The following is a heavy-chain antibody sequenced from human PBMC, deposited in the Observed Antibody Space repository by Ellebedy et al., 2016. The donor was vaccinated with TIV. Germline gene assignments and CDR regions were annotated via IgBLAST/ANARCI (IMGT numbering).Heavy chain of an antibody. Sequence: GESLKISXAASGFTFNSYSMNWVRQAPGKGLEWVSSISSSSSYIYYADSVKGRFTISRDNAKNSLYLQMNSLRAEDTAVYYCAKGPTTRYYYMGVWGKGTTVTVSS. J-gene: IGHJ6*03. V-gene: IGHV3-21*04. CDR2: ISSSSSYI. CDR1: GFTFNSYS. D-gene: IGHD1-26*01. CDR3: AKGPTTRYYYMGV.